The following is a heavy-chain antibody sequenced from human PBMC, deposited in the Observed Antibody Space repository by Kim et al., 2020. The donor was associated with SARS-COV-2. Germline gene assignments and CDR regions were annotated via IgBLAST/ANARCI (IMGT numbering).Heavy chain of an antibody. Sequence: GGSLRLSCAASGFTFDDYTMHWVRQAPGKGLEWVSLISWDGGSTYYADSVKGRFTISRDNSKNSLYLQMNSLRTEDTALYYCAKDRGRIAAAGHYFDYWGQGTLVTVSS. CDR1: GFTFDDYT. CDR2: ISWDGGST. J-gene: IGHJ4*02. CDR3: AKDRGRIAAAGHYFDY. D-gene: IGHD6-13*01. V-gene: IGHV3-43*01.